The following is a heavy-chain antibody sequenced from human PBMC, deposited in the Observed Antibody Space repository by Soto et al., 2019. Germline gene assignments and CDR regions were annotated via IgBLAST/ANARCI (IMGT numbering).Heavy chain of an antibody. CDR3: AREGAAPYYYYGMDV. J-gene: IGHJ6*02. Sequence: QVQLQESGPGLVKPSQTLSLTCTVSGGSISSGGYFWSWIRQHPGKGLEWIGFIYYSGSTYYNPSLNSRVTILVAPSKNQSSLKLSSVIAADTAVYYCAREGAAPYYYYGMDVWGQGTTVTVSS. CDR2: IYYSGST. CDR1: GGSISSGGYF. D-gene: IGHD6-6*01. V-gene: IGHV4-31*03.